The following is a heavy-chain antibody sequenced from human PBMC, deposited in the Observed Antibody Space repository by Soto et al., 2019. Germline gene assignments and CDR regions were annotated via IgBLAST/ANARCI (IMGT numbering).Heavy chain of an antibody. D-gene: IGHD3-22*01. CDR3: ARTGRYDSSGYYPHKNVLQYGMDV. Sequence: VSCTASGYTFTSYYMHWVREAPGQWLECMGIINPSGGSTSYAQKFQGRVTMTRDTSTSTVYMELSSLRSQDTAVYYCARTGRYDSSGYYPHKNVLQYGMDVWRQGNTVTVSS. CDR2: INPSGGST. CDR1: GYTFTSYY. V-gene: IGHV1-46*01. J-gene: IGHJ6*02.